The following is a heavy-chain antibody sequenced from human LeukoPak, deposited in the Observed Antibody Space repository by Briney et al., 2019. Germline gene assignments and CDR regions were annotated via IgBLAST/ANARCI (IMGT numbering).Heavy chain of an antibody. D-gene: IGHD3-22*01. J-gene: IGHJ6*03. V-gene: IGHV3-74*01. Sequence: GGSLRLSCAASGFAFSSYWMHWVRHAPGKGLVWVSRINSDGSSTSYADSVKGRFTISRDNAKNTLYLQMNSLRAEDTAVYYCARYPGTYYYDSSGYYAYYYYYMDVWGKGTTVTVSS. CDR3: ARYPGTYYYDSSGYYAYYYYYMDV. CDR2: INSDGSST. CDR1: GFAFSSYW.